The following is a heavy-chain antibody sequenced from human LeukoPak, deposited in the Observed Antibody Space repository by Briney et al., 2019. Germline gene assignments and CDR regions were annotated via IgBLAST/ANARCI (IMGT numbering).Heavy chain of an antibody. Sequence: GGSLRLSCAASGFTFSSYWMSWVRQAPGKGLEWVANIKQDGSEKYYVDSVKGRFTISRDNAENSLYLQMNSLRAEDTAVYYCARFRGTKHDYYYMDVWGKGTTVTVSS. D-gene: IGHD3-16*01. CDR3: ARFRGTKHDYYYMDV. J-gene: IGHJ6*03. V-gene: IGHV3-7*01. CDR1: GFTFSSYW. CDR2: IKQDGSEK.